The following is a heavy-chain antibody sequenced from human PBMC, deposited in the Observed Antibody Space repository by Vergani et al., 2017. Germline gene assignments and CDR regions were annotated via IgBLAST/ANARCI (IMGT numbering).Heavy chain of an antibody. V-gene: IGHV4-59*01. CDR1: GGSISSYY. CDR3: ARDKRIDYGDYSDAFDI. Sequence: QVQLPESGPGLVKPSETLSLPCPVSGGSISSYYWRWIRQPPGKGPEWIGYIYYSGSTNYNPSLKSLVTISVETSKNHFSLKLSSVTAAVTAVYYCARDKRIDYGDYSDAFDIWGQGTMVTVSP. J-gene: IGHJ3*02. CDR2: IYYSGST. D-gene: IGHD4-17*01.